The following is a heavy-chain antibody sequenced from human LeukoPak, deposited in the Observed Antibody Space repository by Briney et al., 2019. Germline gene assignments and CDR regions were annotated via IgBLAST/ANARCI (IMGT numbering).Heavy chain of an antibody. CDR2: ISSSTTTI. CDR3: ARTPYDFWSASYSYYFDY. V-gene: IGHV3-48*01. J-gene: IGHJ4*02. D-gene: IGHD3-3*01. Sequence: GGSLRLSCAASGFSFSSYSMNWVRQAPGKGLEWVSYISSSTTTIYYADSVKGRFTISRDNAKNSLYLQMNSLRAEDTAVFYCARTPYDFWSASYSYYFDYWGQGTLVTVPS. CDR1: GFSFSSYS.